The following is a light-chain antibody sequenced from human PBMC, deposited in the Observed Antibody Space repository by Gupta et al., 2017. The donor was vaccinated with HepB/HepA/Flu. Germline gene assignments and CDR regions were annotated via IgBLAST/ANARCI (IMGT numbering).Light chain of an antibody. CDR3: KQGLRPPRT. CDR1: QSRLNSNGYHY. Sequence: DIVMTQFPLSLPVTPGEPASISCRSSQSRLNSNGYHYLDWYVQKPGQSPQLLISVVSLRASGVPDRFSGSGSGTDFTLTISRVEAEDVGVYYCKQGLRPPRTFGGGTKVEIK. CDR2: VVS. J-gene: IGKJ4*01. V-gene: IGKV2-28*01.